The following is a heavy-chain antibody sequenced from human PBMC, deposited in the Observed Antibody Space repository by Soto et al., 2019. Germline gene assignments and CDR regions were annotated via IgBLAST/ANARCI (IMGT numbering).Heavy chain of an antibody. V-gene: IGHV3-30*18. D-gene: IGHD2-15*01. J-gene: IGHJ4*02. CDR3: AKDRAIYCSASSCYGGFDY. Sequence: QVQLVESGGGVVQPGRSLRLSCAASGFTFSTFDTHWVRQAPGKGLEWVAVISYDGSKKYYADSVKGRFTISRDNSKNTLYLVMNSLRTEDTAVYYCAKDRAIYCSASSCYGGFDYWGQGTLITVSS. CDR1: GFTFSTFD. CDR2: ISYDGSKK.